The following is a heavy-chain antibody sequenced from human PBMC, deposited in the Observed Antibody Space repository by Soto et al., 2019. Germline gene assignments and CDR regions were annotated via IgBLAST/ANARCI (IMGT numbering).Heavy chain of an antibody. CDR1: GLTFSRYW. V-gene: IGHV3-74*01. D-gene: IGHD5-12*01. Sequence: EVQLVESGGDLVQPGGFLRLSCATSGLTFSRYWMHWVRQVPGKGLVWVSRINSDGCSISYSDSVKVRFTISRDNAKNTLYLQMNSLRVEGSAVYYCACLPVDTVPSLDYWGQGTLVTVSS. CDR2: INSDGCSI. CDR3: ACLPVDTVPSLDY. J-gene: IGHJ4*02.